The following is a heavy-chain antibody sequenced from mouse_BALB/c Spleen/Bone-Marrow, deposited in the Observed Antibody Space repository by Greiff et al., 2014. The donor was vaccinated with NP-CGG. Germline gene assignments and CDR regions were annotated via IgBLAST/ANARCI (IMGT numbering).Heavy chain of an antibody. V-gene: IGHV14-3*02. Sequence: EVMLVESGAELVKPGASVKLSCTASGFNIKDTYMHWVKQRPEQGLGWIGRIYPANGDTKYDPKFQGKATITADTSSNTAYLQLSSLTSEDTAVYYCARYGNGLMDYWGQGTSATVSS. CDR2: IYPANGDT. J-gene: IGHJ4*01. CDR3: ARYGNGLMDY. D-gene: IGHD2-1*01. CDR1: GFNIKDTY.